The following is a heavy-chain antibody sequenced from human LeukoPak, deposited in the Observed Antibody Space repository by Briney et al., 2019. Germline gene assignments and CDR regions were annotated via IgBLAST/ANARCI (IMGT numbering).Heavy chain of an antibody. V-gene: IGHV1-18*01. Sequence: ASVKVSCKASGFTFSNYGISWVRQAPGQGLGWMAWISVDNGNTNYIQKLQGRVTLTTDTSTDTAYMELRNLRSDDTAVYYCARDSWARAYDIDHWGQGTLVTVSS. CDR2: ISVDNGNT. D-gene: IGHD5-12*01. CDR1: GFTFSNYG. CDR3: ARDSWARAYDIDH. J-gene: IGHJ5*02.